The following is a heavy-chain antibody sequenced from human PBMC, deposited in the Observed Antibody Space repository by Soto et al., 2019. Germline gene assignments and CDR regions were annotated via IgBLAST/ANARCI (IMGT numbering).Heavy chain of an antibody. V-gene: IGHV1-18*01. D-gene: IGHD3-3*01. J-gene: IGHJ3*02. CDR3: ARVQESRYYDFWSGYYPDAFDI. CDR2: ISAYNGNT. Sequence: ASVKVSCTASGYTFTSYGISWVRQAPGQGLEWMGWISAYNGNTNYAQKLQGRVTMTTDTSTSTAYMELRSLRSDDTAVYYCARVQESRYYDFWSGYYPDAFDIWGQGTMVTVSS. CDR1: GYTFTSYG.